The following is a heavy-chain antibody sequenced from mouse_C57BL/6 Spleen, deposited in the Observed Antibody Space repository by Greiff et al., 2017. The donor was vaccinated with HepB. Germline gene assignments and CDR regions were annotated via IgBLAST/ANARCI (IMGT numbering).Heavy chain of an antibody. D-gene: IGHD2-1*01. Sequence: EVKLQESGGGLVKPGGSLKLSCAASGFTFSSYAMSWVRQTPEKRLEWVATISDGGSYTYYPDNVKGRFTISRDNAKNNLYLQMSHLKSEDTAMYYCARDPYGNFYAMDYWGQGTSVTVSS. CDR1: GFTFSSYA. CDR2: ISDGGSYT. CDR3: ARDPYGNFYAMDY. V-gene: IGHV5-4*01. J-gene: IGHJ4*01.